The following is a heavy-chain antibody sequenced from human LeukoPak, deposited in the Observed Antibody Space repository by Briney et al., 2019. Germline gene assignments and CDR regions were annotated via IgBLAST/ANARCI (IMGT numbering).Heavy chain of an antibody. CDR1: GYTFTGYY. J-gene: IGHJ4*02. CDR2: INPNSGGT. CDR3: ARAPTPLPYGSGSYYKF. Sequence: GASVKVSCKASGYTFTGYYMHWVRQAPGQGLEWMGWINPNSGGTNYAQKFQGRVTMTRDTSISTAYMELSRLRSDDTAVYYCARAPTPLPYGSGSYYKFWGQGTLVTVSS. V-gene: IGHV1-2*02. D-gene: IGHD3-10*01.